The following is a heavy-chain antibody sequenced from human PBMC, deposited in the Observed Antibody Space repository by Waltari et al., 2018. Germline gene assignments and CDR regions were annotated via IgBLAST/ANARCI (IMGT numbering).Heavy chain of an antibody. V-gene: IGHV3-49*04. CDR2: IRSKAYGGTT. Sequence: EVQLVESGGGLVQPGRSLRLSCTASGFTFGDYAMSWVRQAPGKGLEWVGFIRSKAYGGTTEYAASVKGRFTISRDDSKSIAYLQMNSLKTEDTAVYYCTLVQCWGQGTLVTVSS. D-gene: IGHD6-6*01. CDR1: GFTFGDYA. CDR3: TLVQC. J-gene: IGHJ4*02.